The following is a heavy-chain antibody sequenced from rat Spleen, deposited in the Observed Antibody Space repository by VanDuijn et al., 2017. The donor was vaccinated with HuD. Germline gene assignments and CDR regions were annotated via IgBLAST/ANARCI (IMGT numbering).Heavy chain of an antibody. Sequence: EVQLVESGGGLVQPGRSLKLSCAASGFTFSSYYMAWVRQAPTKGLEWVAYIITSGGSTYYRDSVKGRFTISRDNAKRTLDLQMDSLRSEDTATYYCTRGPGDYWGQGTLVTGSS. CDR2: IITSGGST. CDR3: TRGPGDY. J-gene: IGHJ3*01. V-gene: IGHV5-27*01. CDR1: GFTFSSYY. D-gene: IGHD1-4*01.